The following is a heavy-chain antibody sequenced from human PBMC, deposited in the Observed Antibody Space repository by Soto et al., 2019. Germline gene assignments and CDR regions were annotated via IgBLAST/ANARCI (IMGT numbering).Heavy chain of an antibody. V-gene: IGHV1-69*15. CDR3: AKDGGREGYFGNWFDP. CDR1: GGTFSNYA. D-gene: IGHD2-15*01. CDR2: IIPIFGTT. J-gene: IGHJ5*02. Sequence: QVQLVQSGAELKKPGSSVKVSRKASGGTFSNYAITWVRQAPGQGLEWLGRIIPIFGTTDYAQKFQGRVTITADESTTTAYMELSSLRSDDTAVYYCAKDGGREGYFGNWFDPWGQGTLVTVSS.